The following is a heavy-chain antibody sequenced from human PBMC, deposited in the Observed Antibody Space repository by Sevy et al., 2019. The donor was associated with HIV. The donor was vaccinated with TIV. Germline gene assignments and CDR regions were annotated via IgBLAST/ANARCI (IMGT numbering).Heavy chain of an antibody. V-gene: IGHV3-72*01. Sequence: GGSLRLSCAASGFTFSDHYIDWVRQAPGKGLEWVGRSRNKANSYTTEYAASVKGRFTISRDDSKNSLYLQMNSLKTEEHGVYYCARGYYDSGRFNYFDYWGQGTLVTVSS. CDR3: ARGYYDSGRFNYFDY. D-gene: IGHD3-22*01. CDR2: SRNKANSYTT. CDR1: GFTFSDHY. J-gene: IGHJ4*02.